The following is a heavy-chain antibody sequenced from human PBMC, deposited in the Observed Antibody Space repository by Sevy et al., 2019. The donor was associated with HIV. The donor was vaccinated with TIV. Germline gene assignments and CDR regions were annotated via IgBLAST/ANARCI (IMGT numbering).Heavy chain of an antibody. V-gene: IGHV1-69*13. D-gene: IGHD3-16*02. CDR3: AKGMEFSFMLSQVPLTALES. CDR1: GGTFSNHI. J-gene: IGHJ4*02. CDR2: ILPVFGTT. Sequence: ASVKVSCQTSGGTFSNHIIHWVRQAPGHEFEWVGGILPVFGTTNYAQRFRGRVTFAADDSTRTHYMELSSLRSDDTAFYYFAKGMEFSFMLSQVPLTALESWGQGTLVTVSS.